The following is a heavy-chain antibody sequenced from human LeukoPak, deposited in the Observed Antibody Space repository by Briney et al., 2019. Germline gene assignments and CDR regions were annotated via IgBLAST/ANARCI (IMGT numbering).Heavy chain of an antibody. CDR3: ARWVWFGELFDY. CDR2: IYYSGST. J-gene: IGHJ4*02. D-gene: IGHD3-10*01. Sequence: PSETLSLTCTVSGGSISSSSYYWGWIRQPPGKGLEWIGSIYYSGSTYYNPSLKSRVTISVDTSKNQFSLKLSSVTAADTAVYYCARWVWFGELFDYWGQGTLVTVSS. CDR1: GGSISSSSYY. V-gene: IGHV4-39*07.